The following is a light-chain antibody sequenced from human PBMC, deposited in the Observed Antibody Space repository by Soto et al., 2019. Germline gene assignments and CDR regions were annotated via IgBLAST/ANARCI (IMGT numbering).Light chain of an antibody. V-gene: IGKV3-20*01. CDR2: GAS. J-gene: IGKJ4*01. CDR1: QSVSSSY. CDR3: QQYTNSPLT. Sequence: EIVLTQSPGTLSLSPGERATLSCRASQSVSSSYLGWYQQKPGQAPRLLIFGASSRATGIPDRFSGSGSETDFTLTISRLEPEDFAVYYCQQYTNSPLTFGGGTKVEIK.